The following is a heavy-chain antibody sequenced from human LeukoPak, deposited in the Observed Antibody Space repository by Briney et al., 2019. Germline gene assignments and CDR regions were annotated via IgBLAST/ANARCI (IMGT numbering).Heavy chain of an antibody. CDR1: GFTFDDYA. J-gene: IGHJ4*02. V-gene: IGHV3-9*01. CDR2: ISWNSGSI. D-gene: IGHD5-18*01. Sequence: PGGSLRLSCAASGFTFDDYAMHWVRQAPGKGLEWVSGISWNSGSIGYADSVKGRFTISRDNAKNSLYLQMNSLRAEDTALYYCAKGGDRYGPYYFDHWGQGTLVTVSS. CDR3: AKGGDRYGPYYFDH.